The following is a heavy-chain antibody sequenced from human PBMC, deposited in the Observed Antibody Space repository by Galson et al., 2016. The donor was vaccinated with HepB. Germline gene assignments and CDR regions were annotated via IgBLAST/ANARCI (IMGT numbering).Heavy chain of an antibody. J-gene: IGHJ6*04. D-gene: IGHD3-9*01. CDR3: ASVWTYYDTLTGYNYYYGMDV. Sequence: SVKVSCKASGYTFTSYYMHWVRQAPGQGLEWMGIINPSGGSTTYAQKFQGRVTMTRDTSTGTVYMELSSLRSEDTAVYYCASVWTYYDTLTGYNYYYGMDVWGKGTTVTVSS. CDR2: INPSGGST. V-gene: IGHV1-46*03. CDR1: GYTFTSYY.